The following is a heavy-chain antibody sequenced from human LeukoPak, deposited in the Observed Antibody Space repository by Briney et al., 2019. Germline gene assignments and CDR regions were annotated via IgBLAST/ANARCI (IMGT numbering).Heavy chain of an antibody. CDR1: GFTFSSYG. V-gene: IGHV3-30*02. CDR2: IRYDGSNK. Sequence: GGPLRLSCAASGFTFSSYGMHWVRQAPGKGLEWVAFIRYDGSNKYYADSVKGRFTISRDNSKNTLYLQMNSLRAEDTAVYYCAKEAEPYYYDAKTFDYWGQGTLVTVSS. D-gene: IGHD3-22*01. CDR3: AKEAEPYYYDAKTFDY. J-gene: IGHJ4*02.